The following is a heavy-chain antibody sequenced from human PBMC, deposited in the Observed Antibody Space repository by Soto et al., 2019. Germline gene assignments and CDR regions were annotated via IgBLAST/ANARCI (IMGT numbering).Heavy chain of an antibody. J-gene: IGHJ4*02. CDR3: ARSLNRELLPLSFDY. D-gene: IGHD1-26*01. Sequence: WTWLRQPPGKGLEWIGHIYYTGSTFYNPSLKSRVTISVDTSQNQFSLKLGSVTAADTAVYYCARSLNRELLPLSFDYWGQGTLVTVSS. CDR2: IYYTGST. V-gene: IGHV4-31*02.